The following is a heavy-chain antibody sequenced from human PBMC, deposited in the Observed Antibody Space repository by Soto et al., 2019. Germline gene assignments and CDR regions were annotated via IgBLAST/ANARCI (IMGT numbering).Heavy chain of an antibody. D-gene: IGHD3-9*01. CDR2: IIPTFGPA. J-gene: IGHJ4*02. V-gene: IGHV1-69*01. Sequence: QVQLVQSGAEVKKPGSSVKVSCKASGVTFSNSAINWVRQAPGQGLEWMGGIIPTFGPATYAQKFQGRVTITADESTSTVYMEVNSVRSEDTAVYYCARRIDFSTCDYWGQGTLVTVSS. CDR1: GVTFSNSA. CDR3: ARRIDFSTCDY.